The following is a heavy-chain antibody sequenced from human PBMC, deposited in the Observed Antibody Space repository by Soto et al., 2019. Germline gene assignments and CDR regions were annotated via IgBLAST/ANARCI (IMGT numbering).Heavy chain of an antibody. D-gene: IGHD1-26*01. V-gene: IGHV1-69*02. CDR3: ARAPLGGSRGAVDY. CDR1: GGTFSSYT. Sequence: QVQLVQSGAEVKKPGSSVKVSCKASGGTFSSYTISWVRQAPGQGLEWMGRIIPILGIANYAQKFQGRVTITADKSTGTAYMELSSLRSEDTAVYYCARAPLGGSRGAVDYWGQGTLVTVSS. CDR2: IIPILGIA. J-gene: IGHJ4*02.